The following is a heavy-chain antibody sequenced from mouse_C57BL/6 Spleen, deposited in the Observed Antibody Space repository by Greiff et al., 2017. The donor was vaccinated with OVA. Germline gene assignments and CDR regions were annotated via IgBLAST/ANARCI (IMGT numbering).Heavy chain of an antibody. J-gene: IGHJ4*01. CDR1: GYTFTSYW. V-gene: IGHV1-5*01. D-gene: IGHD2-12*01. CDR2: IYPGNSDT. Sequence: VQLQQSGTVLARPGASVKMSCKTSGYTFTSYWMHWVKQRPGQGLEWIGAIYPGNSDTRYNQKFKGKATLPAVTSASTAYMELSSLTNEYSAVYDCTRDHSPYYAMDYWGQGTSVTVSA. CDR3: TRDHSPYYAMDY.